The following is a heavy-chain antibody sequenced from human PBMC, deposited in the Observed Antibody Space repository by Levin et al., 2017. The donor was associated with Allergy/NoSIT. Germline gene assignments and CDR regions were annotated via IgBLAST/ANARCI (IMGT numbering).Heavy chain of an antibody. CDR3: SRPIAVAGMHFDP. CDR2: IRSEAHGGTG. J-gene: IGHJ5*02. CDR1: GFTFGDYA. Sequence: GGSLRLSCSASGFTFGDYATSWFRQAPGKGLEWVGFIRSEAHGGTGEYAASVKGRFIISRDESKSIAYLQMNSLKTADTAVYYCSRPIAVAGMHFDPWGQGTLVTVSS. D-gene: IGHD6-19*01. V-gene: IGHV3-49*03.